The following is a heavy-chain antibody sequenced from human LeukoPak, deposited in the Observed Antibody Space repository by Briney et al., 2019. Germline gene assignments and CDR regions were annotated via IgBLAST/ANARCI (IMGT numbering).Heavy chain of an antibody. CDR2: MNANSGNT. CDR1: GYTFTSYD. CDR3: ASSRTNYCGGDCPYDAFDI. D-gene: IGHD2-21*01. V-gene: IGHV1-8*03. J-gene: IGHJ3*02. Sequence: GASETVSCKASGYTFTSYDINWVRQATRQRHEWMGRMNANSGNTGYAQKFQGRVTINRNTSISTAYMELSSLRSEDTAVYYCASSRTNYCGGDCPYDAFDIWGQGTMVTVSS.